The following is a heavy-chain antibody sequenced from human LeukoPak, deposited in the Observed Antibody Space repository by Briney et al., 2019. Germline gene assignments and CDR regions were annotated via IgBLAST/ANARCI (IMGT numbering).Heavy chain of an antibody. Sequence: ASVKVSCKASGYSFTGHFIYWVRQAPGQGLEWMGWINPNSGTTNYAQKFRGRVTMTRDTSISTADMDLSRLTSDDTAVYYCARDRSRSYGAFDYWGQGTLVTVSS. CDR2: INPNSGTT. CDR1: GYSFTGHF. J-gene: IGHJ4*02. CDR3: ARDRSRSYGAFDY. V-gene: IGHV1-2*02. D-gene: IGHD1-26*01.